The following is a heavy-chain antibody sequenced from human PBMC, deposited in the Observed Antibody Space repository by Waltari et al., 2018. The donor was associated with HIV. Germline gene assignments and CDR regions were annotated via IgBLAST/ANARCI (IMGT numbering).Heavy chain of an antibody. Sequence: QVQLQQWGAGLLKPPETLSTTCAVYGGAFDDYYWNWVRQPPGKGLGWIGEIKHGSLTNYNPSLNGRVTISADTSKHQFSLKLTSVTAADTAVYYCTRGYDRVPADYWGQGTLVTVST. CDR2: IKHGSLT. D-gene: IGHD2-8*01. CDR1: GGAFDDYY. J-gene: IGHJ4*02. CDR3: TRGYDRVPADY. V-gene: IGHV4-34*01.